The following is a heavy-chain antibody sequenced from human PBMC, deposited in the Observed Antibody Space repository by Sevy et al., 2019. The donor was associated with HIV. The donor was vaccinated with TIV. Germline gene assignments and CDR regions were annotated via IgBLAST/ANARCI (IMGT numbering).Heavy chain of an antibody. CDR1: GGSISSYY. J-gene: IGHJ4*02. CDR3: ARDMLGYCSSTSCYAEGYFDY. CDR2: IYYSGST. Sequence: SETLSLTCTVSGGSISSYYWSWIRQPPGKGLEWIGYIYYSGSTNYNPSLKSRVTISVDTSKNQFSLKLSSVTAADTTVYYCARDMLGYCSSTSCYAEGYFDYWGQGTLVTVSS. V-gene: IGHV4-59*01. D-gene: IGHD2-2*01.